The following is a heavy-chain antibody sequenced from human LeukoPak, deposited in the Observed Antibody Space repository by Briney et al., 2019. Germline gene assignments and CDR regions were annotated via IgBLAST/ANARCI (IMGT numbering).Heavy chain of an antibody. V-gene: IGHV3-11*03. D-gene: IGHD5-18*01. CDR3: AKGYSYGHF. CDR1: GFTFSDYY. Sequence: GGSLRLSCAASGFTFSDYYMSWIRQAPGQGLEWLSYISSSTYTNYADSVKGRFSISRDNAKNSVYLRMNSLRAEDTAVYYCAKGYSYGHFWGQGTLVTVSS. CDR2: ISSSTYT. J-gene: IGHJ4*02.